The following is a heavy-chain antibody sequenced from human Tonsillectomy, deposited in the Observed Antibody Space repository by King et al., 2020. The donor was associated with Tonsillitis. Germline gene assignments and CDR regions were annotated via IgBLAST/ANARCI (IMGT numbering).Heavy chain of an antibody. D-gene: IGHD3-22*01. V-gene: IGHV4-39*01. CDR3: AGQGLCDSPDCPAEYYHFMDV. CDR1: GGSISHTSFY. Sequence: VQLQESGPGLVKPSETLSLTCTVSGGSISHTSFYWGWIRQPPGKGLEWIAAISYNGSTYYSPSLKSRVTISKDPSKNQFSLKVNSVTAADTAIYYAAGQGLCDSPDCPAEYYHFMDVWGKGTTVTVSS. CDR2: ISYNGST. J-gene: IGHJ6*03.